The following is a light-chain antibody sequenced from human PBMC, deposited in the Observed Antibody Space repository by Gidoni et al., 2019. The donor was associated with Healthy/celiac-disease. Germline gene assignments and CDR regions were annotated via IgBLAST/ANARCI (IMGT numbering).Light chain of an antibody. Sequence: SSELTQDPDVSVALGQTVRITCQGDSLRSYYASWYQQKPGQPPVLVIYGKNNRPSGIPDRFSGSSSGNTASLTITGAQAEDEADYYCNSRDSSGNHHYVFGTGTKVTVL. J-gene: IGLJ1*01. CDR3: NSRDSSGNHHYV. CDR2: GKN. V-gene: IGLV3-19*01. CDR1: SLRSYY.